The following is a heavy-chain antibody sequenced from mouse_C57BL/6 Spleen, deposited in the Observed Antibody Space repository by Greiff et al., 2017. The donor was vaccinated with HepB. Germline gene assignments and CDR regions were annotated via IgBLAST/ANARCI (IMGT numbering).Heavy chain of an antibody. CDR1: GFTFSSYG. D-gene: IGHD6-1*01. Sequence: EVKLMESGGDLVKPGGSLKLSCAASGFTFSSYGMSWVRQTPDKRLEWVATISSGGSYTYYPDSVKGQFTISRDNAKHTLYLQMSSLKSEDTAMYYCARQEQLDYWGQGTTLTVSS. CDR2: ISSGGSYT. J-gene: IGHJ2*01. CDR3: ARQEQLDY. V-gene: IGHV5-6*01.